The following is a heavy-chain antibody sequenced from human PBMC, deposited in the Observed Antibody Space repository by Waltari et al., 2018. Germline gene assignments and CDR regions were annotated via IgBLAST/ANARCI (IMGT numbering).Heavy chain of an antibody. J-gene: IGHJ4*02. V-gene: IGHV3-74*03. D-gene: IGHD2-21*01. CDR3: ASLYCGRDCYPR. Sequence: EVQLVESGGGLVQPGGSLRLSCAASGFTFSDHWMHWVRQDPGNGMVWVSGIKADGTRSSYADSVRGRFTVSRDNAKSTLYLQMNSLRAEDTALYYCASLYCGRDCYPRWGQGTLVTVSS. CDR2: IKADGTRS. CDR1: GFTFSDHW.